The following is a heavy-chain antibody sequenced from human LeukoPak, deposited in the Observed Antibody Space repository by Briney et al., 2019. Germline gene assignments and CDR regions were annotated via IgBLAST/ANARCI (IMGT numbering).Heavy chain of an antibody. D-gene: IGHD3-16*02. J-gene: IGHJ4*02. Sequence: SETLSLTCTDSGGSISSYYWSWIRQPPGKGLEWIGYIYYSGSTSYNPSLKSRVTMSVDTSKNQFSLKLSSVTAADTAVYYCARSYPGYYFDYWGQGTLVTVSS. CDR2: IYYSGST. V-gene: IGHV4-59*01. CDR1: GGSISSYY. CDR3: ARSYPGYYFDY.